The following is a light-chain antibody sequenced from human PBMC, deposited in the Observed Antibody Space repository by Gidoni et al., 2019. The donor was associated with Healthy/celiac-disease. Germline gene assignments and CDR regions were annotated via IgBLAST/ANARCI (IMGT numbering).Light chain of an antibody. CDR1: QRVSSSY. V-gene: IGKV3-20*01. J-gene: IGKJ4*01. Sequence: EIVLTQSPGTLSLSPGERATLSCRASQRVSSSYLAWYQQKPGQAPRLLIYGASSRATGIPDRFSGSGSGKDFTLTISRLEPEDFAVYYCQQSGTFGGGTKVESK. CDR3: QQSGT. CDR2: GAS.